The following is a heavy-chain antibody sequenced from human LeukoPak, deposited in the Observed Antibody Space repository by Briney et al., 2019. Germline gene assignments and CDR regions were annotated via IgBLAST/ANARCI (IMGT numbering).Heavy chain of an antibody. Sequence: PGGSLRLSCAASGFTFSSYAMHWVRQAPGKGLEGVAVISYDGSNKYYADSVKGRFTISRDNSKNSLYLQMNSLRAEDTAVYYCARGGASNYYGSGSYYLFDYWGQGTLVTVSS. CDR2: ISYDGSNK. CDR1: GFTFSSYA. V-gene: IGHV3-30*04. CDR3: ARGGASNYYGSGSYYLFDY. J-gene: IGHJ4*02. D-gene: IGHD3-10*01.